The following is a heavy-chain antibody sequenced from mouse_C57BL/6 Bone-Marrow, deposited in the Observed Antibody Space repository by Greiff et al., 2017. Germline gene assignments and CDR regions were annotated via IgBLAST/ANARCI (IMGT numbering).Heavy chain of an antibody. J-gene: IGHJ3*01. CDR2: ISNGGGST. Sequence: DVQLVESGGGLVQPGGSLKLSCAASGFTFSDYYMYWVRQTPEKRLEWVAFISNGGGSTYYPDTVKGRFTNSRDKAKKTLYLQMGRLKSEDTAMYYCARHDWDWFAYWGQGTLVTVSA. CDR3: ARHDWDWFAY. V-gene: IGHV5-12*01. CDR1: GFTFSDYY. D-gene: IGHD4-1*01.